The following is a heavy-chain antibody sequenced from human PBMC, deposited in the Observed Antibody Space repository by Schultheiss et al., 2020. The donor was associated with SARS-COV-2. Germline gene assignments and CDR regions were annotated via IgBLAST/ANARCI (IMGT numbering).Heavy chain of an antibody. CDR2: INPNSGGT. J-gene: IGHJ6*02. V-gene: IGHV1-2*06. D-gene: IGHD6-6*01. Sequence: ASVKVSCKASGYTFTSYYMHWVRQAPGQGLEWMGRINPNSGGTNYAQKFQGRVTMTRDTSIITAYMELSRLRSDDTAVYYCASAQLVGYGMDVWGQGTTVTVSS. CDR3: ASAQLVGYGMDV. CDR1: GYTFTSYY.